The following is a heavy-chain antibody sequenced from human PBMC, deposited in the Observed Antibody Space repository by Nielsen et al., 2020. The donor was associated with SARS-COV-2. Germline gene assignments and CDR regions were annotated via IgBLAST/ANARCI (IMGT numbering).Heavy chain of an antibody. V-gene: IGHV3-30*02. CDR1: GFTFSSYG. CDR3: AKALSYTQRSPFDY. J-gene: IGHJ4*02. Sequence: GGSLRLSCAASGFTFSSYGMHWVRQAPGKGLEWVAVIWYDGSNKYYADSVKGRFTISRDNSKNTLYLQMNSLRAEDTAVYYCAKALSYTQRSPFDYWGQGTLVTVSS. D-gene: IGHD3-10*01. CDR2: IWYDGSNK.